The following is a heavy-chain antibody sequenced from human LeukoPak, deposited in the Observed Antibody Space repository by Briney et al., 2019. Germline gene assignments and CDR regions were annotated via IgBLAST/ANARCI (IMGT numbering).Heavy chain of an antibody. CDR1: GYTFTSYD. CDR2: MNPNSGNT. D-gene: IGHD3-10*01. Sequence: ASVKVSCKASGYTFTSYDINWVRQATGQGLEWMGWMNPNSGNTDYAQKFQGRVTMTRNTSISTAYMELSSLRSEDTAVYYCATTKRGYYYYGMDVWGQGTTVTVSS. V-gene: IGHV1-8*01. CDR3: ATTKRGYYYYGMDV. J-gene: IGHJ6*02.